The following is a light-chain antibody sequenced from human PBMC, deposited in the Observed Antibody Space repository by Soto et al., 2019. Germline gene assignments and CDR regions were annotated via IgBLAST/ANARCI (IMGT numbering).Light chain of an antibody. CDR1: QNIRNY. V-gene: IGKV1-39*01. CDR2: AAS. Sequence: DIQMTQSPSSLSASVGDRVTITCRASQNIRNYLNWYQQRPGKTPNLLVYAASNLRSGVPSRFSGSGSATDFTLTISSLQPEDFGTYYCQQIHSTSSYTFGQGSRVDVK. CDR3: QQIHSTSSYT. J-gene: IGKJ2*01.